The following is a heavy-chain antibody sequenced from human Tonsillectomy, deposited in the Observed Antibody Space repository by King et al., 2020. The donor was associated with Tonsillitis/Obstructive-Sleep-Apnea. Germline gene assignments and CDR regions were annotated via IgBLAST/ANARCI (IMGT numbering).Heavy chain of an antibody. CDR3: ARADPISAAGTFDP. V-gene: IGHV1-18*01. CDR1: GYTFTSYG. J-gene: IGHJ5*02. D-gene: IGHD6-13*01. Sequence: QLVQSGAEVKNPGASVKVSCNASGYTFTSYGINWVRQAPGQGLEWMGWISAYSGNTNYAQKLQGRVSMTTDTSTNTAYMDLRSLRYDDTAVYYCARADPISAAGTFDPWGQGTLVTVSS. CDR2: ISAYSGNT.